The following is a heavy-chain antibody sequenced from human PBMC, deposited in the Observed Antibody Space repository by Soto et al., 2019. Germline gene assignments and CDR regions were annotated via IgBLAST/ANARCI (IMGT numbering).Heavy chain of an antibody. D-gene: IGHD6-6*01. CDR2: NYYSGIT. J-gene: IGHJ6*02. V-gene: IGHV4-31*03. CDR1: GGSISGGGYY. CDR3: ARGSSIAGLYYGMDV. Sequence: SETLSLTCTVSGGSISGGGYYWTLIRQHPGKGLEWIGYNYYSGITYYNPSLKSRVTISLDTSKNQFSLKLSSVTAADTAVYYCARGSSIAGLYYGMDVWGQGTTVTVSS.